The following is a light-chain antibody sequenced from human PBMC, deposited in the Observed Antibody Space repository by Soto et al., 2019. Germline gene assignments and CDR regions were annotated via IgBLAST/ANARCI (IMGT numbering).Light chain of an antibody. CDR3: QQYNSYSSWT. CDR1: QSISSW. V-gene: IGKV1-5*01. J-gene: IGKJ1*01. CDR2: DAS. Sequence: DIQMTQSPSTLSASVGDRVTIPCRASQSISSWLAWYQQKPGTAPKLLIYDASSLESGVPSRFSGSGSGTEFTLTISSLQPDDFATYYCQQYNSYSSWTFGQGTKVEI.